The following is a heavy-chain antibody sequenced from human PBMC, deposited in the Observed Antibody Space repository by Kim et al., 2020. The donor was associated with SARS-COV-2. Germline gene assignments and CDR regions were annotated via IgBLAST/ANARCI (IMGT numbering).Heavy chain of an antibody. CDR1: GGTFSSYA. D-gene: IGHD4-17*01. CDR2: IIPIFGTA. Sequence: SVKVSCKASGGTFSSYAISWVRQAPGQGLEWMGGIIPIFGTANYAQKFQGRVTITADESTSTAYMELSSLRSEDTAVYYCARDDVYGGNSGYYYYGMDVWGQGTTVTVSS. V-gene: IGHV1-69*13. CDR3: ARDDVYGGNSGYYYYGMDV. J-gene: IGHJ6*02.